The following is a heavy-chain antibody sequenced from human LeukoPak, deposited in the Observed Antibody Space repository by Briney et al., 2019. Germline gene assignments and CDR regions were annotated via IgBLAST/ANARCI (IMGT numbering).Heavy chain of an antibody. J-gene: IGHJ4*02. CDR2: IYSSGST. Sequence: PSETLSLTCTVSGGYISSYYWSWIRQPAGKGLEWIGRIYSSGSTNYNSSLKSRVTMSVDTSKNQFSLKLSSVTAADTAVYYCARISSSWTYFDYWGQGTLVTVSS. CDR3: ARISSSWTYFDY. CDR1: GGYISSYY. V-gene: IGHV4-4*07. D-gene: IGHD6-13*01.